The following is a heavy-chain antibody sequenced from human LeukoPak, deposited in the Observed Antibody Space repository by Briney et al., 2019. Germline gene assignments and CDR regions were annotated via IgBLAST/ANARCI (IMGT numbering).Heavy chain of an antibody. CDR2: IASDGSST. D-gene: IGHD3-10*01. CDR1: GFTFSSYW. V-gene: IGHV3-74*01. CDR3: ASSRRSGAKYGMDV. Sequence: PGGSLRLSCAASGFTFSSYWMNWVRQAPGKGLVWVSRIASDGSSTTYADSVKGRFSISRDNAKNTLYLQMNSLRVEDTAVYYCASSRRSGAKYGMDVWGQGTTVTVSS. J-gene: IGHJ6*02.